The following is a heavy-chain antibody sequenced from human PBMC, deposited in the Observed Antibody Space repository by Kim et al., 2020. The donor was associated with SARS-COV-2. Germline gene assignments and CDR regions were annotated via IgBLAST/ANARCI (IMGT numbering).Heavy chain of an antibody. CDR3: AKDSEVDTAMN. Sequence: TYYADSVKGRFTISRDNSKNTLYLQMNSLRAEDTAVYYCAKDSEVDTAMNWGQGTLVTVSS. J-gene: IGHJ4*02. D-gene: IGHD5-18*01. V-gene: IGHV3-23*01. CDR2: T.